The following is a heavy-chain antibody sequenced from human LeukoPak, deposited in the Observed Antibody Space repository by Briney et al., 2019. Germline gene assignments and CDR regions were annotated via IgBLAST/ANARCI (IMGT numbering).Heavy chain of an antibody. V-gene: IGHV3-23*01. CDR1: GFTFSSYA. Sequence: GGSRRPSCAASGFTFSSYAMGWGRQAPGKGLGWDSAIRGSGGSTYYADSVKGRFTISRDNSKNTLYLQMNSLRAEDTAVYYCAKRESSSWDYYYGMDVWGQGTTVTVSS. CDR3: AKRESSSWDYYYGMDV. J-gene: IGHJ6*02. CDR2: IRGSGGST. D-gene: IGHD6-13*01.